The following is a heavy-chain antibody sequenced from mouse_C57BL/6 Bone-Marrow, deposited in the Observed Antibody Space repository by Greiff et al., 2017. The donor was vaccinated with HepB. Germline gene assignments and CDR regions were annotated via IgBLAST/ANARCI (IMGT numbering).Heavy chain of an antibody. D-gene: IGHD2-4*01. CDR1: GYTFTSYD. CDR3: ARPYDYDRAWFAY. J-gene: IGHJ3*01. Sequence: QVQLQHSGPELVKPGASVKLSCKASGYTFTSYDINWVKQRPGQGLEWIGWIYPRDGSTKYNEKFKGKATLTVDTSSSTAYMELHSLTSEDSAVYFCARPYDYDRAWFAYWGQGTLVTVSA. V-gene: IGHV1-85*01. CDR2: IYPRDGST.